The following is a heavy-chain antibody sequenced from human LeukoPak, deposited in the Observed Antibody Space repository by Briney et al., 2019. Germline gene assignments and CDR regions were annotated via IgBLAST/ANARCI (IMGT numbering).Heavy chain of an antibody. V-gene: IGHV5-51*01. D-gene: IGHD2-2*01. CDR1: GYSFTSYW. J-gene: IGHJ5*02. CDR3: ARSLGYCSSTSCRLRKNWFGP. CDR2: IYPGDSDT. Sequence: GESLKISCKGSGYSFTSYWIGWVRQMPGKGLEWMGIIYPGDSDTRYSPSFQGQVTISADKSISTAYLQWSSLKASDTAMYYCARSLGYCSSTSCRLRKNWFGPWGQGTLVTVSS.